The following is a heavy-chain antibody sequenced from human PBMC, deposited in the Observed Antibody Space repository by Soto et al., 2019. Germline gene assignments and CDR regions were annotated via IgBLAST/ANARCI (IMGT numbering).Heavy chain of an antibody. CDR2: IYYSGST. D-gene: IGHD3-22*01. Sequence: SETLSLTCTVSGGSISSYYWSWIRQPPGKGLEWIGYIYYSGSTNYNPSLKSRVTISVGTSKNQFSLKLSSVTAADTAVYYCARGGYDSSRYLPYWFDPWGQGTLVTVSS. CDR1: GGSISSYY. V-gene: IGHV4-59*01. J-gene: IGHJ5*02. CDR3: ARGGYDSSRYLPYWFDP.